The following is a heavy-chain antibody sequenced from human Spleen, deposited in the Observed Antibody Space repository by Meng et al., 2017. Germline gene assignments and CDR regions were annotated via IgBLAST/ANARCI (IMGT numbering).Heavy chain of an antibody. CDR3: ARGSYGDHRSHWFDP. CDR1: GGSISSGGYY. Sequence: QVQLQESGPGLVKPSQTLSLTCTVSGGSISSGGYYWSWIRQHPGKGLEWIGYIYYSGSTYYNPSLKSRVTISVDTSKNQFSLKLSSVTAADTAVYYCARGSYGDHRSHWFDPWGQGTLVTVSS. D-gene: IGHD4-17*01. J-gene: IGHJ5*02. CDR2: IYYSGST. V-gene: IGHV4-31*03.